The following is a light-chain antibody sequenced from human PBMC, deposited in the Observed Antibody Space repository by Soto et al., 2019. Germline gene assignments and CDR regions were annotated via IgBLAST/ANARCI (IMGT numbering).Light chain of an antibody. CDR1: QGLSVY. CDR3: QKYNSAPLT. J-gene: IGKJ4*01. Sequence: DIQMTQSPSSLSASLGDRVTITCRASQGLSVYLAWFQQKPGKVPKLLIYAASTLQSGVPSRFSGSGSGTDFTLTISSLQPEDVATYYYQKYNSAPLTFGGGTKVEIK. V-gene: IGKV1-27*01. CDR2: AAS.